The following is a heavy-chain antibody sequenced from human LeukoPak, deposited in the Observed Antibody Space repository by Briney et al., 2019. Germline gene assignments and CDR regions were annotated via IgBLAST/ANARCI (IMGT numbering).Heavy chain of an antibody. CDR1: GYTFTGYY. CDR3: AREVVYDSF. Sequence: ASVKVSCKASGYTFTGYYIHWVRQAPGQGLEWMGWINPSSSGTNYAQNFQGRVTMTRDTSITTAYMELSRLRSDDTAVYYCAREVVYDSFWGQGTPVTVSS. J-gene: IGHJ4*02. D-gene: IGHD3-22*01. V-gene: IGHV1-2*02. CDR2: INPSSSGT.